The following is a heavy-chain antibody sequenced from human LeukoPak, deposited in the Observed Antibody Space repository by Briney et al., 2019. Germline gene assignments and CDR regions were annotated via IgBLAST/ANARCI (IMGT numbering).Heavy chain of an antibody. V-gene: IGHV3-48*01. D-gene: IGHD6-19*01. CDR1: GFTFNSYS. CDR3: ARGSGWLDY. J-gene: IGHJ4*02. Sequence: GGSLRLSCAASGFTFNSYSMNCVRQAPGKGLEWVSYISSRSTTIYYADSVKGRFTISRDNAKNSLYLQMNSLRAEDTAVYYCARGSGWLDYWGQGTLVTVSS. CDR2: ISSRSTTI.